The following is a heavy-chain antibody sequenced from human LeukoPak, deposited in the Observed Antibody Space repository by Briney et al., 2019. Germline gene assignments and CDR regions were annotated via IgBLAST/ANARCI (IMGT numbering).Heavy chain of an antibody. CDR2: IYYSGST. J-gene: IGHJ4*02. V-gene: IGHV4-59*08. D-gene: IGHD1-26*01. Sequence: SETLSPTCSVSGGSINSFYWSWVRQPPGKGLEWIGLIYYSGSTNYSPSLKGRVTISVDTSKNQFSLNLYSVTAADTAVYYCARLSMGVGATLFYFDYWGQGTLVTVSS. CDR1: GGSINSFY. CDR3: ARLSMGVGATLFYFDY.